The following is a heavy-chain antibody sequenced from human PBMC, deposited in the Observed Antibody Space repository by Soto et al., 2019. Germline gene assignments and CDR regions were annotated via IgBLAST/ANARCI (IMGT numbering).Heavy chain of an antibody. V-gene: IGHV1-69*05. CDR3: ARGGEAAADHFDS. J-gene: IGHJ4*02. CDR2: IIPIFGTA. Sequence: QVQLVQSGAEVKKPGSSVKVSCKASGGTFSSYAISWVRQAPGQGLEWMGGIIPIFGTAIYAQKFQGRVTITXDXLTSTGYLELSSLRCEDTAVYYCARGGEAAADHFDSWGQGTLVTVSS. D-gene: IGHD6-13*01. CDR1: GGTFSSYA.